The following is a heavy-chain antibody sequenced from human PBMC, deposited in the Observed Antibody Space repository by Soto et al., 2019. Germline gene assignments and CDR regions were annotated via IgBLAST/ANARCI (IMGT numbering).Heavy chain of an antibody. V-gene: IGHV3-23*01. CDR2: IGGSGGST. CDR3: AKDPQYSGSPGVDY. D-gene: IGHD1-26*01. Sequence: EVQLLESGGGLVQPGGSLRLSCAASGFTFSSYAMSWVCQAPGQGLEWVSAIGGSGGSTYYADSVKGRFTISRDNSKNTLYLQMNSLRAEDTAVYYCAKDPQYSGSPGVDYWGKGTLVTVSS. CDR1: GFTFSSYA. J-gene: IGHJ4*02.